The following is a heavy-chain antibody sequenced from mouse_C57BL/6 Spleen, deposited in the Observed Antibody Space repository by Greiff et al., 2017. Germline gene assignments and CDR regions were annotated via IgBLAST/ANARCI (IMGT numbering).Heavy chain of an antibody. J-gene: IGHJ3*01. CDR3: ARNGYYFAWFAY. CDR2: ISSGSSTL. V-gene: IGHV5-17*01. Sequence: EVKLVESGGGLVKPGGSLKLSCAASGFTFSDYGMHWVRQAPEKGLEWVAFISSGSSTLYYADTVKGRFTISRDNAKNTLFLQMTSLRSEDTAMYYCARNGYYFAWFAYWGQGTLVTVSA. D-gene: IGHD2-3*01. CDR1: GFTFSDYG.